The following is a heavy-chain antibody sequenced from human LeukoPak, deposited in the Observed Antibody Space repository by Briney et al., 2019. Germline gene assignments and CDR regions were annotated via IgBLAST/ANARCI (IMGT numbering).Heavy chain of an antibody. Sequence: GGSLRLSCAASGFTVSSNYMSWVRQAPGKGLEWVSVIYSGGSTYYADSVKGRFAISRDNSKNTLYLQMNSLRAEDTAVYYCASVRDGYSPHYYYYYMDVWGKGTTVTVSS. CDR1: GFTVSSNY. D-gene: IGHD5-24*01. CDR2: IYSGGST. J-gene: IGHJ6*03. V-gene: IGHV3-66*02. CDR3: ASVRDGYSPHYYYYYMDV.